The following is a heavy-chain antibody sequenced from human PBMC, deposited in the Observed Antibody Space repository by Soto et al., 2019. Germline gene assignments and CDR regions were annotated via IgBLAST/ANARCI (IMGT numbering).Heavy chain of an antibody. J-gene: IGHJ4*02. V-gene: IGHV4-31*03. CDR2: IYYSGST. Sequence: SETLSLTCTVSGGSISSGGYYWSWIRQQPGKGLEWIGYIYYSGSTYYNPSLKSRVTISVDTSKNQFSLKLSSVTAADTAVYYCARGINGGPFDYWGQGTLVTVSS. CDR1: GGSISSGGYY. D-gene: IGHD4-17*01. CDR3: ARGINGGPFDY.